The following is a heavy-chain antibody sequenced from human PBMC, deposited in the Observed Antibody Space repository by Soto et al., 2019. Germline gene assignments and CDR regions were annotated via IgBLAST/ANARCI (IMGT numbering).Heavy chain of an antibody. CDR3: ARDLDGLHDDNSGPYPRPG. CDR1: CGSISSDDYY. D-gene: IGHD3-22*01. V-gene: IGHV4-30-4*01. CDR2: IHSSGSI. Sequence: SETLSLTCTVSCGSISSDDYYCSSIRQSPGRGLEWIGYIHSSGSIYYNPSLKSRAKMSIDTARKQFSLKVSSVTVADTAVYYCARDLDGLHDDNSGPYPRPGWGQGTLVT. J-gene: IGHJ1*01.